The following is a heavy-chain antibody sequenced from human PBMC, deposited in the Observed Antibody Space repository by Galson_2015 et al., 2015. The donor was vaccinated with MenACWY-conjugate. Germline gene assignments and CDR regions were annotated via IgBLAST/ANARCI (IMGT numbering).Heavy chain of an antibody. CDR3: ASSFGTLRQFDY. CDR2: IWNDGSNK. Sequence: SLRLSCAASGFTFSRYWMHWVRQSPGKGLEWVAVIWNDGSNKNYADSVKGRFTISRDNSKNTVYLQMNSLRAEDTAVYSCASSFGTLRQFDYWGQGTLVTVSS. V-gene: IGHV3-33*08. J-gene: IGHJ4*02. D-gene: IGHD3-16*01. CDR1: GFTFSRYW.